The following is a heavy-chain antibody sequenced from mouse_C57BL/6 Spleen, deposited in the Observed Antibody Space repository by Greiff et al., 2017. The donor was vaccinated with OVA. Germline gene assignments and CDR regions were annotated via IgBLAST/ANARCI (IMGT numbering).Heavy chain of an antibody. J-gene: IGHJ1*03. CDR2: ISYDGSN. CDR3: ATANWDRWYFDV. D-gene: IGHD4-1*01. CDR1: GYSITSGYY. Sequence: VQLKESGPGLVKPSQSLSLTCSVTGYSITSGYYWNWIRQFPGNKLEWMGYISYDGSNNYNPSLKNRISITRDTSKNQFFLKLNSVTTEDTATYYCATANWDRWYFDVWGTGTTVTVSS. V-gene: IGHV3-6*01.